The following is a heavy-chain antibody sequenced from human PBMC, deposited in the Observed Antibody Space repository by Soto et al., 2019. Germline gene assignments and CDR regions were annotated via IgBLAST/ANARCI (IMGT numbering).Heavy chain of an antibody. CDR3: ARYVHNQGYEYYFAS. CDR2: IDYGGTI. V-gene: IGHV4-39*01. Sequence: SETLSLTCNASGASISSSPYAWGWIRQSAGKGLEWIGTIDYGGTIYYNPSLKSRITISLDTSKNQISLRLSSVTAADTAVYYCARYVHNQGYEYYFASWGQGTLVTVSS. J-gene: IGHJ4*02. D-gene: IGHD3-16*01. CDR1: GASISSSPYA.